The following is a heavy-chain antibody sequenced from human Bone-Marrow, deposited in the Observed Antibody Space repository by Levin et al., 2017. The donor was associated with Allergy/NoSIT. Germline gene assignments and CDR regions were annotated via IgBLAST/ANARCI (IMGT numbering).Heavy chain of an antibody. J-gene: IGHJ6*02. CDR2: ISASGGST. V-gene: IGHV3-23*01. CDR3: ASGSNQPYYYYDGMDV. D-gene: IGHD1-26*01. Sequence: LSLTCAASGFTFSSYAVSWVRQAPGKGLEWVSGISASGGSTYYADSVKGRFTISRDNSKNTLYLQMNSLRAEDTAVYYCASGSNQPYYYYDGMDVWGQGTTVTVSS. CDR1: GFTFSSYA.